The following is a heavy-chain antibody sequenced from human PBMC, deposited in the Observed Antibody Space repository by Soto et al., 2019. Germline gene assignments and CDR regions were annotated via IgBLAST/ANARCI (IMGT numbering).Heavy chain of an antibody. CDR2: IYYSGST. Sequence: SETLSLTCTVSGGSISSYYWSWIRQPPGKGLEWIGYIYYSGSTNYNPSLKSRVTISVDTSKNQFSLKLSSVTAADTAVYYCARDRRVGGYYDSSGYRYYYYYYGMDVWGQVPTVTVSS. V-gene: IGHV4-59*01. CDR1: GGSISSYY. D-gene: IGHD3-22*01. J-gene: IGHJ6*02. CDR3: ARDRRVGGYYDSSGYRYYYYYYGMDV.